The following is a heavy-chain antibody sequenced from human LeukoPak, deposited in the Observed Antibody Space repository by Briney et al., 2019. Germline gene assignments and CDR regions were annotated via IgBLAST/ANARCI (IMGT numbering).Heavy chain of an antibody. CDR2: IYASASA. CDR3: ARDRGSSYYSIWFDP. V-gene: IGHV4-61*02. J-gene: IGHJ5*02. CDR1: GDSISTYYYY. Sequence: SETLSLTCTVSGDSISTYYYYWSWIRQPAGKGLEWIGRIYASASANYNPSLKSRVTISVDTSKNQFSLRLSSVTAADTAVYYCARDRGSSYYSIWFDPWGQGTLVTVSS. D-gene: IGHD6-13*01.